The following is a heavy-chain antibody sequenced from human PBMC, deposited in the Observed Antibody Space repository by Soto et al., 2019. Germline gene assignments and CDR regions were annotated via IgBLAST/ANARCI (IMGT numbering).Heavy chain of an antibody. CDR1: NGSFSGSY. Sequence: PSETLSLTCGVYNGSFSGSYWSWIRQPPGKGLEWIGEIHQSGSTNYNPSLKSRLTISVDTSKNHFSLKMTSVTAADTAVYYCARGGLSSSSGWFDPWGKGTLVTVSS. V-gene: IGHV4-34*01. D-gene: IGHD6-6*01. CDR2: IHQSGST. CDR3: ARGGLSSSSGWFDP. J-gene: IGHJ5*02.